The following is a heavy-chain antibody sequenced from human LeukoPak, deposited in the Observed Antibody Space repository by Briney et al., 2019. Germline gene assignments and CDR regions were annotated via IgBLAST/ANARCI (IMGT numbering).Heavy chain of an antibody. CDR2: IYPGDSDT. CDR1: GYSFTSYW. CDR3: ARHLGHYYDSSGYYSDY. D-gene: IGHD3-22*01. J-gene: IGHJ4*02. Sequence: GESLKISCKGSGYSFTSYWIGWVRQMPGKGLEWMGIIYPGDSDTRYSPSFQGQVTISADKSISTAYLQWSSLKASDTAMYYCARHLGHYYDSSGYYSDYWGQGTLDTVSS. V-gene: IGHV5-51*01.